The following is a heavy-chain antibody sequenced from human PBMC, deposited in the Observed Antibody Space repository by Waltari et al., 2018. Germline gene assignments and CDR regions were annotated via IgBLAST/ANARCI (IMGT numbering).Heavy chain of an antibody. Sequence: EVQLVESGGGLVQPGGSLRLSCAASGFTFSSYAMSWVRQAPGKGLEWVSAISGSGGSTYYADSVKGRFTISRDNSKNTLYLQMNSPRAEDTAVYYCAKGRLRHALSSWTFDYWGQGTLVTVSS. V-gene: IGHV3-23*04. CDR2: ISGSGGST. CDR3: AKGRLRHALSSWTFDY. J-gene: IGHJ4*02. D-gene: IGHD6-13*01. CDR1: GFTFSSYA.